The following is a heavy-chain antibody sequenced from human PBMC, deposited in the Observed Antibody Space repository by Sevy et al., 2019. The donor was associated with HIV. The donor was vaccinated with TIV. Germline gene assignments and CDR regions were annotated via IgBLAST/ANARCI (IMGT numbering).Heavy chain of an antibody. D-gene: IGHD1-1*01. CDR2: MNPNSGNT. CDR1: GYTFTSYD. Sequence: ASVKVSCKASGYTFTSYDINWVRQATGQGLEWMGWMNPNSGNTGYAQKFQGRVTMTRNTSISTAYMELSSLRSEDTAVYYCARVESVSGKRTLQRTRPYYYGMDVWGQGTTVTVSS. J-gene: IGHJ6*02. V-gene: IGHV1-8*01. CDR3: ARVESVSGKRTLQRTRPYYYGMDV.